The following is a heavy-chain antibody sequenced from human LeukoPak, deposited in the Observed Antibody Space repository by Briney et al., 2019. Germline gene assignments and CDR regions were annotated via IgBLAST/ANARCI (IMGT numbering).Heavy chain of an antibody. CDR2: IHYSGST. J-gene: IGHJ4*02. D-gene: IGHD6-13*01. Sequence: SETLSLTCSVSGDSISSSSYYWDWIRQPPGKGLEWIGTIHYSGSTYSIPSLKSRVAISVDTSKNQFSLKLSSVTAADTAVYYCARRHRSSWSGFDYWGQGTLVTVSS. CDR1: GDSISSSSYY. V-gene: IGHV4-39*01. CDR3: ARRHRSSWSGFDY.